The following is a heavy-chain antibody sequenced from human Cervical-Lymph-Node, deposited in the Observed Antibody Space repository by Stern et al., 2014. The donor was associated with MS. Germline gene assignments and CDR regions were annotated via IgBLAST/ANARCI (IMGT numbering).Heavy chain of an antibody. CDR3: ARDYGDYAFDY. D-gene: IGHD4-17*01. V-gene: IGHV5-51*01. Sequence: EVQLVESGAEVKKPGESLKISCKGSGYSFTANWIAWVRQMPGKGLEWMGVIYPGDFNTRYSPSFQGQVTISADKSISTAYLQWSSLKASDTAMYYCARDYGDYAFDYWGQGTLVTVSS. CDR1: GYSFTANW. CDR2: IYPGDFNT. J-gene: IGHJ4*02.